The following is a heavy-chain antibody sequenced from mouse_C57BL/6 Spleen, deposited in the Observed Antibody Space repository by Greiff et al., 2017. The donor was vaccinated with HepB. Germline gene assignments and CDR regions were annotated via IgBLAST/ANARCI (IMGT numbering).Heavy chain of an antibody. CDR1: GYTFTSYW. J-gene: IGHJ1*03. CDR3: AEATTVVATHWYFDV. Sequence: QVQLQQPGTELVKPGAFVKLFRKASGYTFTSYWMHWVKQRPGQGPEWIGNINPSNGGTNYNEKFKSKATLTVDKSSSTAYMQLSSLTSEDSAVYYCAEATTVVATHWYFDVWGTGTTVTVSS. V-gene: IGHV1-53*01. CDR2: INPSNGGT. D-gene: IGHD1-1*01.